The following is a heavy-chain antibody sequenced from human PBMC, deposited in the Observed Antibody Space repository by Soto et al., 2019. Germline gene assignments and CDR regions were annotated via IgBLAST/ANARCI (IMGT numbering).Heavy chain of an antibody. CDR2: IYYSGSS. CDR1: GGSISSYY. D-gene: IGHD3-16*01. Sequence: SETLSLTCTVSGGSISSYYWSWIRQPPGKGLEWIANIYYSGSSNYNPSLKSRITISVDTSKNQFSLNLTSVTAADTAVYYCAKHGLTAYMAYYFDLWGRGTLVTVSS. V-gene: IGHV4-59*08. J-gene: IGHJ4*02. CDR3: AKHGLTAYMAYYFDL.